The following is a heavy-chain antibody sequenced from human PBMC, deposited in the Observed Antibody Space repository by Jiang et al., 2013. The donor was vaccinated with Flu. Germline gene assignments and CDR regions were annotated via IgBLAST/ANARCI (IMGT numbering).Heavy chain of an antibody. CDR2: MNPNSGNT. V-gene: IGHV1-8*01. Sequence: SGAEVKKPGASVKVSCKASGYTFTSYDINWVRQATGQGLEWMGWMNPNSGNTGYAQKFQGRVTMTRNTSISTAYMELSSLRSEDTAVYYCARSGIKYYYDSSGYYLRPWGQGTLVTVSS. J-gene: IGHJ5*02. CDR3: ARSGIKYYYDSSGYYLRP. CDR1: GYTFTSYD. D-gene: IGHD3-22*01.